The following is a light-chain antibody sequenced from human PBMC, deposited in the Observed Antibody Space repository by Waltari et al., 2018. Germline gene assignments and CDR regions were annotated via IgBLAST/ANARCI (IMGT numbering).Light chain of an antibody. CDR3: SSYTSSRTVV. CDR2: DVS. CDR1: SSDVGGYNY. V-gene: IGLV2-14*01. J-gene: IGLJ2*01. Sequence: QSALTQPASVSGSPGQSITISCTGTSSDVGGYNYVSWYQQHPGKAPKLMIYDVSKRPSGVSKRVSGSKSGNTASLTIAGLQAEDEADYYCSSYTSSRTVVFGGGTKLTVL.